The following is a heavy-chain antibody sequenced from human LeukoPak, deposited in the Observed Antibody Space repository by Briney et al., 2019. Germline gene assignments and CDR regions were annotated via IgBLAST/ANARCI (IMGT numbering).Heavy chain of an antibody. CDR1: GGSISSYY. CDR3: ARDLGDYDSSGFDY. J-gene: IGHJ4*02. V-gene: IGHV4-59*01. Sequence: SETLSLTCTVSGGSISSYYWSWIRQPPGKGLEWFGYIYYSGSTNYNPSLKSRVTISVDTSKNQFSLKLSSVTAADTAVYYCARDLGDYDSSGFDYWGQETLVTVSS. D-gene: IGHD3-22*01. CDR2: IYYSGST.